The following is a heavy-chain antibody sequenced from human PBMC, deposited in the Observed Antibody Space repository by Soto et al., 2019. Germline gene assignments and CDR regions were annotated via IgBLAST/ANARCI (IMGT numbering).Heavy chain of an antibody. CDR1: GGSVNGYY. Sequence: SETLSLTCAVYGGSVNGYYWNWIRKPPGKGLEWIGEINHTGGTHYNPSLKSRVTMSVDTSKNQFSLRLSSVTAADTAIYYCATRITVFGLLIPPFDPWGQGTQVTVSS. J-gene: IGHJ5*02. CDR3: ATRITVFGLLIPPFDP. CDR2: INHTGGT. V-gene: IGHV4-34*01. D-gene: IGHD3-3*01.